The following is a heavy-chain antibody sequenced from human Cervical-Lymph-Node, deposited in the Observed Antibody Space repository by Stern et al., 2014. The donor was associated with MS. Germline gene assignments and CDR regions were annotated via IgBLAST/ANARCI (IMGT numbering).Heavy chain of an antibody. D-gene: IGHD3-22*01. CDR2: ISWNSGSI. CDR1: GFIFDDYA. V-gene: IGHV3-9*01. CDR3: AREYYYDSSGYYPHDAFDI. Sequence: QLVESGGGLVQPGRSLRLSCAASGFIFDDYAMHWVRQAPGKGLEWVSSISWNSGSIGYADSVKGRFTISRDNAKNSLYLQMNSLRAEDTALYYCAREYYYDSSGYYPHDAFDIWGQGTMVTVSS. J-gene: IGHJ3*02.